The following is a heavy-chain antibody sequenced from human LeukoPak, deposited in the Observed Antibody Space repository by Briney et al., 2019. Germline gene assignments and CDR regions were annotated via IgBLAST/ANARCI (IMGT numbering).Heavy chain of an antibody. CDR1: GGSISSSSYY. J-gene: IGHJ4*02. V-gene: IGHV4-39*07. CDR2: IYYSGST. Sequence: SETLSLTCTVSGGSISSSSYYWGWIRQPPGKGLEWIGSIYYSGSTYYNPSLKSRVTISVDTSKNQFSLKLSSVTAADTAVYYCAREAYCGGDCTDSDYWGQGTLVTVSS. D-gene: IGHD2-21*02. CDR3: AREAYCGGDCTDSDY.